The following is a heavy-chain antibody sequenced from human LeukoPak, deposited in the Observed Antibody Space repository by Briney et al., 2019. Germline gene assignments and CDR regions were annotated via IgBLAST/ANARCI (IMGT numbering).Heavy chain of an antibody. V-gene: IGHV1-2*02. CDR1: GYTFTGCY. Sequence: ASVKVSCKASGYTFTGCYMHWVRQAPGQGLEWMGWINPNSGGTNYAQKFQGRVTMTRDTSISTAYMELSRLRSDDTAVYYCARARTAMVTDWFDPWGQGTLVTVSS. J-gene: IGHJ5*02. D-gene: IGHD5-18*01. CDR2: INPNSGGT. CDR3: ARARTAMVTDWFDP.